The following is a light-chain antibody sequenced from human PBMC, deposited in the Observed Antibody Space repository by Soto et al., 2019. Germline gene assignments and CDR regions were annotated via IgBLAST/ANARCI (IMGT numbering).Light chain of an antibody. J-gene: IGKJ4*01. CDR1: QSVSSSY. CDR3: HQYHSSPLT. CDR2: GAS. Sequence: EIVLTQSPGTLSLSPGERATLSCRASQSVSSSYLAWYQQKPGQAPRLLIYGASSRATGIPDRFSGSGSGTDFTLTISRLEPEDFAVDYCHQYHSSPLTFGGGTKVEIK. V-gene: IGKV3-20*01.